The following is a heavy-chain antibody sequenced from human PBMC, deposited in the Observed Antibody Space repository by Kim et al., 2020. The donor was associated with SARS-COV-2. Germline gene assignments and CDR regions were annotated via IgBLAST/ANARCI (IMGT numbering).Heavy chain of an antibody. CDR1: GYTFTGYY. D-gene: IGHD3-9*01. V-gene: IGHV1-2*04. J-gene: IGHJ6*02. CDR2: INPNSGGT. Sequence: ASVKVSCKASGYTFTGYYMHWVRQAPGQGLEWMGWINPNSGGTNYAQKFQGWVTMTRDTSISTAYMELSRLRSDDTAVYYCARDQVRYFDWFPYYYYYGMDVWGQGTTVTVCS. CDR3: ARDQVRYFDWFPYYYYYGMDV.